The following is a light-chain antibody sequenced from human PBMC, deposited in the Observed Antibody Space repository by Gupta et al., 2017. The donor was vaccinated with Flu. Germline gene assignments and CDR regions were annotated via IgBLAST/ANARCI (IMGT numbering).Light chain of an antibody. Sequence: QSAPTQPRSVSGSPGQSVTISCTGTSNDVGGYDRVSWYKQRPGKAPKLILYDVTERPAGVPDRFSGSKSGHTASLTISGLQADDEADYYCSSHASRVTWVFGTGTTVTVL. CDR3: SSHASRVTWV. J-gene: IGLJ1*01. CDR1: SNDVGGYDR. V-gene: IGLV2-11*01. CDR2: DVT.